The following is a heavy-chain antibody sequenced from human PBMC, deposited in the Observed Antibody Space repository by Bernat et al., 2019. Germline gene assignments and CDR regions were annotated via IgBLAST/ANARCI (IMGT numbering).Heavy chain of an antibody. J-gene: IGHJ4*02. CDR3: AHRRPGDSSSFRYFDY. CDR2: IYWDDDK. Sequence: QITLKESGPTLVKPTQTLTLTCTFSGFSLSTTAVAVAWIRQPPGKALGWLALIYWDDDKRYSPSLNNRLTITKDTSKNQVVLTMTNMDPVDTATYYCAHRRPGDSSSFRYFDYWGQGTLVTVSS. D-gene: IGHD6-6*01. CDR1: GFSLSTTAVA. V-gene: IGHV2-5*02.